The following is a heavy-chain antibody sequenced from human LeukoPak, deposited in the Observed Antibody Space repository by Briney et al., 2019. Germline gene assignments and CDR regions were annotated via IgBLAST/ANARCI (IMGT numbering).Heavy chain of an antibody. CDR2: IYCSGST. CDR1: GGSISSSSYY. D-gene: IGHD3-3*01. J-gene: IGHJ3*02. Sequence: SETLSLTCTVSGGSISSSSYYWGWIRQPPGKGLEWIGSIYCSGSTYYNPSLKSRVTISVDTSKNQFSLKLSSVTAADTAVYYCARFLDAFDIWGQGTMVTVSS. CDR3: ARFLDAFDI. V-gene: IGHV4-39*01.